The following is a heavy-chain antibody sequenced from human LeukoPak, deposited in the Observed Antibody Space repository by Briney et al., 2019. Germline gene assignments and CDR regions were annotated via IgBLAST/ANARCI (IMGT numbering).Heavy chain of an antibody. CDR1: GGSISSGDYY. V-gene: IGHV4-30-4*01. CDR3: AREPIGTHFDY. D-gene: IGHD1-7*01. J-gene: IGHJ4*02. CDR2: IYYSGST. Sequence: SQTLSLTCTVSGGSISSGDYYWNWIRQPPGKGLEWIGYIYYSGSTYYNPSLKSRVTISVDTSKNQLSLKVNSLTAADTAVYYCAREPIGTHFDYWGRGTLVTVSS.